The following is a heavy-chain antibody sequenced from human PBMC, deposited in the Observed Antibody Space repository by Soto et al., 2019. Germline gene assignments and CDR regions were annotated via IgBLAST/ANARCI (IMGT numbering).Heavy chain of an antibody. D-gene: IGHD3-10*01. CDR1: EFSVSNNY. CDR3: AKGPHYYGSGSQYGMDV. Sequence: GGSLRLSCVVSEFSVSNNYMSWVRQAPGKGLEWVSAISGSGGSTYYADSVKGRFTISRDNSKNTLYLQMNSLRAEDTAVYYCAKGPHYYGSGSQYGMDVWGQGTTVTISS. J-gene: IGHJ6*02. CDR2: ISGSGGST. V-gene: IGHV3-23*01.